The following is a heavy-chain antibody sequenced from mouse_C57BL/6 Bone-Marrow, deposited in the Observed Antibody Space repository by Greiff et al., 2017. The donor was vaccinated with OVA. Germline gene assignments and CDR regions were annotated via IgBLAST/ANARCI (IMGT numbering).Heavy chain of an antibody. J-gene: IGHJ4*01. V-gene: IGHV1-26*01. Sequence: EVMLQQSGPELVKPGASVKISCKASGYTFTDYYMNWVKQSHGKSLEWIGDINPNNGGTSYNQKFKGKATLTVDKSSSTAYMELRSLTSEDSAVYYCARERDYYGSSYAMDYWGQGTSVTVSS. D-gene: IGHD1-1*01. CDR3: ARERDYYGSSYAMDY. CDR1: GYTFTDYY. CDR2: INPNNGGT.